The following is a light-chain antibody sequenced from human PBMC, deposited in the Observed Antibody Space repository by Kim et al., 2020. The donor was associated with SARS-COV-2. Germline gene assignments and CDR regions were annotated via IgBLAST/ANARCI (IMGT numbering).Light chain of an antibody. CDR3: AAWDDSLNGWV. V-gene: IGLV1-44*01. CDR2: SND. J-gene: IGLJ3*02. CDR1: SSNIGSNT. Sequence: GQRVTISCSGSSSNIGSNTVNWYQQLPGTAPNLRISSNDHRPSGVPDRFSGSKSGTSASLAISGLQSEDEAEYYCAAWDDSLNGWVFGGGTQLTVL.